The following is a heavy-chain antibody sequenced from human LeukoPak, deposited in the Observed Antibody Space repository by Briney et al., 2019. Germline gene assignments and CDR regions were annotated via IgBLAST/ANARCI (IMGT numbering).Heavy chain of an antibody. J-gene: IGHJ6*02. CDR1: GGSISSYY. D-gene: IGHD3-10*01. CDR2: IHYSGST. V-gene: IGHV4-59*01. Sequence: PSETLSLTCTVSGGSISSYYWTWIRQPPGKGLEWIGYIHYSGSTKYNSSLKSRVTISVDTSKNQFSLKLSSVTAADTAVYYCARAVKRITMVRGGYGMDVWGQGTTVTVSS. CDR3: ARAVKRITMVRGGYGMDV.